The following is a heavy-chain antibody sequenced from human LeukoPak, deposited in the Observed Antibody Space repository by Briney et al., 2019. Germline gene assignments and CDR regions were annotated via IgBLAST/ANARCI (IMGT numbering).Heavy chain of an antibody. Sequence: GGSLRLSCAATGITFSKAWMTWVRQAPGKGLEWVGRIKTKTDGGTTDYAAPVKGRFTISRDDSKNTLYLQMNSLKTEDTAVYYCAKDEGDSGYSGYDSRPSFDYWGQGTLVTVSS. V-gene: IGHV3-15*01. CDR3: AKDEGDSGYSGYDSRPSFDY. CDR1: GITFSKAW. J-gene: IGHJ4*02. D-gene: IGHD5-12*01. CDR2: IKTKTDGGTT.